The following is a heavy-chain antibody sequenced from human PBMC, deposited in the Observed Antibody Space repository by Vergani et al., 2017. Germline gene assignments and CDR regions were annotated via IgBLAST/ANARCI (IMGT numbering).Heavy chain of an antibody. CDR2: IKSKTDGGTT. V-gene: IGHV3-15*07. Sequence: EVQLVESGGGLVKPGGSLRLSCAASGFTFSNAWMNWVRQAPGKGLEWVGRIKSKTDGGTTDYAAPVKGRFTISRDDSKNTLYLQMNSLKTEDTAVYYCTTWARASPKTPMTTVTRGYWGQGTLVTVSS. CDR3: TTWARASPKTPMTTVTRGY. CDR1: GFTFSNAW. J-gene: IGHJ4*02. D-gene: IGHD4-17*01.